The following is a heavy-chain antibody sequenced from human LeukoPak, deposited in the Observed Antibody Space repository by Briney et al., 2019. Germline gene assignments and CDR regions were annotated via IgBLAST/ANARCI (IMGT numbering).Heavy chain of an antibody. CDR2: MNPNSGNT. CDR1: GYTFTSYD. J-gene: IGHJ4*02. CDR3: ARVYGDYAYYFDY. D-gene: IGHD4-17*01. V-gene: IGHV1-8*01. Sequence: ASVKVSCKASGYTFTSYDINWVRQATRQGLEWMGWMNPNSGNTGYAQKFQGRVTMTRNTSISTAYMELSSLRSEGTAVYYCARVYGDYAYYFDYWGQGTLVTVSS.